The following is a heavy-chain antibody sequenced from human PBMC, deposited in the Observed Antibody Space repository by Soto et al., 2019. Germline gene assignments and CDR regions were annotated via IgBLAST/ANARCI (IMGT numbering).Heavy chain of an antibody. J-gene: IGHJ4*02. CDR1: SGSFSGYY. CDR3: ARNSYCSGDFCYYCSES. V-gene: IGHV4-34*01. CDR2: INHSGST. D-gene: IGHD2-15*01. Sequence: SETLSLTCAVYSGSFSGYYWSWIRQPPGKGLEWIGEINHSGSTNYNPSLKSRVTISVDTSKNQFSLKLTSVTAADTAVYYCARNSYCSGDFCYYCSESWGQGTLVTVSS.